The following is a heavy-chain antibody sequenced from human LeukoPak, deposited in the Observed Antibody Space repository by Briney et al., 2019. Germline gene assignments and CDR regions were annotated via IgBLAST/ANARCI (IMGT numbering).Heavy chain of an antibody. CDR2: IIPILGTA. CDR3: ATKRGYSYGSPH. D-gene: IGHD5-18*01. J-gene: IGHJ4*02. Sequence: SVKVSCKASGGTFSSYAISWVRQAAGQGLEWMGGIIPILGTANYAQKFQGRVTITADESTSTAYMELSSLRSEDTAVYYCATKRGYSYGSPHWGQGTLVTVSS. CDR1: GGTFSSYA. V-gene: IGHV1-69*13.